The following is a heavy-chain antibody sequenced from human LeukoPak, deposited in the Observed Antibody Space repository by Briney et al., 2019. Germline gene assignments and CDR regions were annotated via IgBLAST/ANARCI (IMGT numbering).Heavy chain of an antibody. Sequence: AGVTVSFKASRWSFPQYELSLLRLAPAPGREGMGLISANNDNTNYAQRLHSRVTMTTNTSTSTAYMVLRSLRSDDTAVYYCARVRAPRYNWNYASGFDYWGQGTLVTVSS. CDR3: ARVRAPRYNWNYASGFDY. V-gene: IGHV1-18*01. J-gene: IGHJ4*02. CDR2: ISANNDNT. D-gene: IGHD1-7*01. CDR1: RWSFPQYE.